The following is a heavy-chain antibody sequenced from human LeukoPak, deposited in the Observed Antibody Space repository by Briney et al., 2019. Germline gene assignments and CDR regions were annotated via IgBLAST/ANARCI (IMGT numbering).Heavy chain of an antibody. V-gene: IGHV3-7*01. CDR2: IKQDGSEQ. Sequence: VGTLRLSSAASGFTFSGYWMSWVPQGPGKGLEGVANIKQDGSEQYSTDPARGRFTISRDNAKNSLYLQMYSLRAEDTAVYYCARDYYDNSNGYSHWGQGTLVTVSS. J-gene: IGHJ4*02. CDR1: GFTFSGYW. D-gene: IGHD3-22*01. CDR3: ARDYYDNSNGYSH.